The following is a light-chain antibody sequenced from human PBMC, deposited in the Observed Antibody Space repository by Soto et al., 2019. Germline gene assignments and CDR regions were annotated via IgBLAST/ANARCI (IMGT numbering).Light chain of an antibody. CDR2: DVS. V-gene: IGKV3-11*01. Sequence: EIVLTQSPATLSLSPGERATLSCRTSQSAYTYLAWYQQKPGQAPRLLIYDVSNRATGVPARFSGSGSGTDFTLTISSLEPEVFAVYYCQQRNSWPLTFGGGTKEEIK. CDR3: QQRNSWPLT. J-gene: IGKJ4*01. CDR1: QSAYTY.